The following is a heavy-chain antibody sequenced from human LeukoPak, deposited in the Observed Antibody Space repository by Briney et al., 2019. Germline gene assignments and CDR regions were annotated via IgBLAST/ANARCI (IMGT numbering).Heavy chain of an antibody. CDR3: ASPSGGRYRDDALDI. CDR2: ISYTGTT. J-gene: IGHJ3*02. Sequence: SETLSLTCTVSGGSISSNYWSWIRQSPGKRLEWIGYISYTGTTNYNPSLRSRVTISVDMSKNQIFLKLNSVTAADTAVYHCASPSGGRYRDDALDIWGQGTMVTVSS. CDR1: GGSISSNY. V-gene: IGHV4-59*01. D-gene: IGHD3-10*01.